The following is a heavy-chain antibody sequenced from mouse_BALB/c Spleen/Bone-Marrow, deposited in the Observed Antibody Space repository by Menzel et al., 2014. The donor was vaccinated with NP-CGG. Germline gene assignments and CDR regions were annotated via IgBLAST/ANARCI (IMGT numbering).Heavy chain of an antibody. CDR1: GFTFSNYG. D-gene: IGHD4-1*01. Sequence: EVKLVESGGDLVKPGGSLKLSCAASGFTFSNYGMSWVRQTPDKRLEWVATISSVGSYTYYPDSVKGRFTISRDNAKNTLFLQMSSLKSEDTAMYYCARRGTGTGSYYFDYWGQGTTLTVSS. V-gene: IGHV5-6*02. CDR3: ARRGTGTGSYYFDY. J-gene: IGHJ2*01. CDR2: ISSVGSYT.